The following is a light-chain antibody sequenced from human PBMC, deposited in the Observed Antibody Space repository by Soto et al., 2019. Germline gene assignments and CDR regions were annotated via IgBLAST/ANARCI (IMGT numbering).Light chain of an antibody. J-gene: IGKJ1*01. CDR2: GAS. Sequence: EIVMTQSPATLSVSPGERATLSCRASQSVSSNLAWYQQKPGQAPRLLIYGASTRATGIPARFSGSGSGTEFPLTNSSLQSEDFAGYYCHNYNNWPPETFGQGTKVEIK. CDR3: HNYNNWPPET. V-gene: IGKV3-15*01. CDR1: QSVSSN.